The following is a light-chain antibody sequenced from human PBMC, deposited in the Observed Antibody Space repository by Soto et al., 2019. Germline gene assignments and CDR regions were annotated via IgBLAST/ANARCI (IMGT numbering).Light chain of an antibody. J-gene: IGKJ3*01. CDR2: ATV. CDR1: QTVNDF. V-gene: IGKV1-39*01. CDR3: QQIFSASLL. Sequence: DIQMTQSPSSLSASVGDRVTIACRASQTVNDFLNWYQHKPGKAPKLLIYATVHLESGVPSRFSGSGSGTDFTLTINNLQPEDFATYYCQQIFSASLLFGPGTKVD.